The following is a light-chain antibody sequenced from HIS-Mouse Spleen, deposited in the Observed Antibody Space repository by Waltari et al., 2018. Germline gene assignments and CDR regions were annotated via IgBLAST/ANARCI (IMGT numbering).Light chain of an antibody. J-gene: IGLJ2*01. Sequence: SYELTQPPSVSVSPGHTARITCSGDALPKTYASWYQQKSGQAPVLVIYEDSKRPSGIPERFSGSSSGTMATLTISGAQVEDEADYYCYSTDSSGNHRVFGGGTKLTVL. CDR1: ALPKTY. CDR3: YSTDSSGNHRV. V-gene: IGLV3-10*01. CDR2: EDS.